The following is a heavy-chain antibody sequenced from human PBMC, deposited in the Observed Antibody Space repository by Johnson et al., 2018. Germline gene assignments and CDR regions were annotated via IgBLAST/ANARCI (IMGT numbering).Heavy chain of an antibody. V-gene: IGHV4-59*01. J-gene: IGHJ1*01. CDR1: GGSISGYY. CDR3: ARAVAGAAEYFQH. Sequence: QVQLQESGPGLVKPSETLSLTCTVSGGSISGYYWTWIRQPPGKELEWIGFIYYSGSTHYNPSLRGRVTISVDTSKNQFSRKLTSVTAADTAVHYCARAVAGAAEYFQHWGQGTLVTVSS. D-gene: IGHD6-19*01. CDR2: IYYSGST.